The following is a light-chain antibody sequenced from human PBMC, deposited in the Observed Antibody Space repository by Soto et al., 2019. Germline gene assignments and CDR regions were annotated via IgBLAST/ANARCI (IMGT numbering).Light chain of an antibody. J-gene: IGKJ4*01. CDR2: DAS. CDR1: QSVSSN. CDR3: QQSRNCPLT. Sequence: EIVLTQSPATLSLSPGERATLSCRASQSVSSNLAWYQQKPGQAPRLLIYDASNRATGIPVRFSGSGSGTDFTLTISSLEPEDFAVYYCQQSRNCPLTFGGGTKVEIK. V-gene: IGKV3-11*01.